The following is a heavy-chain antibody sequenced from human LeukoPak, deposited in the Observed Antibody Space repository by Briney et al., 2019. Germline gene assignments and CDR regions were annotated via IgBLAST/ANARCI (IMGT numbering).Heavy chain of an antibody. J-gene: IGHJ4*02. V-gene: IGHV1-2*06. D-gene: IGHD2-8*01. CDR2: INPKTGGT. CDR1: GYTFTDYY. Sequence: ASVKVSCKASGYTFTDYYIHWVRQAPGQGLQWMGRINPKTGGTNYAQKFQGRVTMTGDTSISTAYMELTRLGSDDTAVYYCARRVQTTGVFDYWGQGTLVTVSS. CDR3: ARRVQTTGVFDY.